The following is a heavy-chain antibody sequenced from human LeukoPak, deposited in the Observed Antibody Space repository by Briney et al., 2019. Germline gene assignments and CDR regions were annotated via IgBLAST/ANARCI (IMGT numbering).Heavy chain of an antibody. CDR3: ARLDAAAGRYLQFFY. CDR2: IHDSGST. Sequence: SETPSLTCTVSGGSISSYYWSWIRQSPEKGLEWIGYIHDSGSTNYNPSLKSRVTISVDTSKNQFSLKLSSVTAADTAVYYCARLDAAAGRYLQFFYWGQGTLVTVSS. D-gene: IGHD5-24*01. V-gene: IGHV4-59*08. CDR1: GGSISSYY. J-gene: IGHJ4*02.